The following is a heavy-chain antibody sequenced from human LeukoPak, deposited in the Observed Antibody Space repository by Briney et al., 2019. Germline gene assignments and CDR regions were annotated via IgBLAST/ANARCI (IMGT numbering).Heavy chain of an antibody. CDR2: IYASGST. D-gene: IGHD3-16*01. V-gene: IGHV4-4*07. CDR3: ARATAYYCIDY. Sequence: SETLSLTCTVSGGSISSYYWSWLRQPAGKGLEWIGRIYASGSTYYNPSLKSRVTMSVDTSKNQFSLKLSSVTAADTAVYYCARATAYYCIDYWGQGTLVTVSS. CDR1: GGSISSYY. J-gene: IGHJ4*02.